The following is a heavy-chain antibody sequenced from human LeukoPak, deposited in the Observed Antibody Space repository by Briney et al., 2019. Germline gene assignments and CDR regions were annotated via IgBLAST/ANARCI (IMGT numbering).Heavy chain of an antibody. CDR1: GYTFTDCY. D-gene: IGHD1-20*01. CDR3: AGLPRYNWNEPLDY. J-gene: IGHJ4*02. Sequence: ASVKVSCTPAGYTFTDCYMHWVRQAPGQGLEWMGWINPNSGGTKYAQKFQGRVTMTRDTSINTAYMELSRLTYDDTAVYYCAGLPRYNWNEPLDYWGQGTLVTVSS. V-gene: IGHV1-2*02. CDR2: INPNSGGT.